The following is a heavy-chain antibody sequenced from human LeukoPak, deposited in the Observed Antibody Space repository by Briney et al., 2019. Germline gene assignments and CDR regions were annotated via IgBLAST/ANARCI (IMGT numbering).Heavy chain of an antibody. Sequence: GGSLRLSCAASGFTFSSYGMHRVRQAPGKGLEWVAVIWYDGSNKYYADSVKGRFTISRDNSKNTLYLQMNSLRAEDTAVYYCARGEGYYDSSGYYYVHPDYWGQGTLVTVSS. CDR3: ARGEGYYDSSGYYYVHPDY. D-gene: IGHD3-22*01. CDR1: GFTFSSYG. CDR2: IWYDGSNK. V-gene: IGHV3-33*01. J-gene: IGHJ4*02.